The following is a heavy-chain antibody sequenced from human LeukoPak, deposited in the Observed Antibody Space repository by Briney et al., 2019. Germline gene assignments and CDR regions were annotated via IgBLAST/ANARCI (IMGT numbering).Heavy chain of an antibody. CDR2: ISGSGSTI. J-gene: IGHJ3*01. D-gene: IGHD6-13*01. CDR3: ANSRQRLVDDALDV. CDR1: GFTFSDYY. Sequence: GGSLRLSRAASGFTFSDYYMSWIRQAPGRGLEWLSYISGSGSTIYHADSVKGRFTISRDNAKNSLYLQMNSLRAEDTAVYYCANSRQRLVDDALDVWGQGTMVTVSS. V-gene: IGHV3-11*01.